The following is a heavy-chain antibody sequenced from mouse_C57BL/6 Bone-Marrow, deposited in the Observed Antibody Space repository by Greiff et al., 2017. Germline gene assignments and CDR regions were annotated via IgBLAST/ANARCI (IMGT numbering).Heavy chain of an antibody. Sequence: EVQRVESGGGLVQPKGSLKLSCAASGFSFTTYAMNWVRQAPGKGLEWVASIRRSGNNYATYYADSVKDRFTISRDYSESMLYLQVNNLITEDTAMYYGVRHTYYSNCFPMDYWGQGTSVTVSS. D-gene: IGHD2-5*01. V-gene: IGHV10-1*01. J-gene: IGHJ4*01. CDR3: VRHTYYSNCFPMDY. CDR1: GFSFTTYA. CDR2: IRRSGNNYAT.